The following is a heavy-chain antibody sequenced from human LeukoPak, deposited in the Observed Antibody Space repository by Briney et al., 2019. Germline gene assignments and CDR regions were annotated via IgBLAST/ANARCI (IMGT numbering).Heavy chain of an antibody. V-gene: IGHV4-59*01. CDR3: ARGGIAADGIINNHDAFDI. D-gene: IGHD6-13*01. J-gene: IGHJ3*02. CDR2: IYYSGST. CDR1: GGSISSYY. Sequence: PSETLSLTCTVSGGSISSYYWSWIRQPPGKGLEWIGYIYYSGSTNYNPSLKSRVTISVDTSKNQFSLKLSSVTAADTAVYYCARGGIAADGIINNHDAFDIWGQGTMVIVSS.